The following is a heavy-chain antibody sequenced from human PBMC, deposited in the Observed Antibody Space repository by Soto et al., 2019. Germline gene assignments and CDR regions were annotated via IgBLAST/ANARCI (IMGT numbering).Heavy chain of an antibody. V-gene: IGHV4-31*03. CDR2: IYYSGST. Sequence: QVQLQESGPGLVKPSQTLSLTCTVSGGSISSGGYYWSWIRQHPGKGLEWIGYIYYSGSTYYNTTLKSRVTISVDTSKNSFSLKLSSVTAADTAVYYCAASCVGCGGFNYYGMDVWGQGTTVTVSS. D-gene: IGHD2-21*01. CDR3: AASCVGCGGFNYYGMDV. J-gene: IGHJ6*02. CDR1: GGSISSGGYY.